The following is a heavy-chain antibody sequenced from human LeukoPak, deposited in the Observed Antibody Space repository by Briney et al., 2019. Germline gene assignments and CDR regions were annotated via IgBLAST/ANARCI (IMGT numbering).Heavy chain of an antibody. V-gene: IGHV7-4-1*02. CDR1: GYTFTSYA. Sequence: ASVKVSCKASGYTFTSYAMNWVRQAPGQGLEWMGWINTNTGNPTYAQGFTGRFVFSLDTSVSTAYLQISSLKAEGTAVYYCAREERDYDILTGYYYNWFDPWGQGTLVTVSS. D-gene: IGHD3-9*01. CDR2: INTNTGNP. J-gene: IGHJ5*02. CDR3: AREERDYDILTGYYYNWFDP.